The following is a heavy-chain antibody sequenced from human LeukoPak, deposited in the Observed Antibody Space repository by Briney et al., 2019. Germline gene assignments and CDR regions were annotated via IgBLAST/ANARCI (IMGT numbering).Heavy chain of an antibody. J-gene: IGHJ6*03. CDR1: GYTFTSYG. CDR3: ARTREGAAAGNYYYYMDV. V-gene: IGHV1-18*01. D-gene: IGHD6-13*01. Sequence: ASVKGSCKASGYTFTSYGISWVRQAPGQGLEWMGWISAYNGNTNYAQKLQGRVTLTTDTSTSTAYMELRSLRSDDTDVYYCARTREGAAAGNYYYYMDVWGKGTTVTVSS. CDR2: ISAYNGNT.